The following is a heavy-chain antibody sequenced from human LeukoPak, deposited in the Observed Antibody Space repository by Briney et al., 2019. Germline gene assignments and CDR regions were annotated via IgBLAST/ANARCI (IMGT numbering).Heavy chain of an antibody. Sequence: MPGGSLRLSCAASGFTFSNYGMNWVRQAPGKGLEWVGRVKSKPDGGTTDYAAPVKGRFTISRDDSKTTLYLQMDSLKTEDTAVYYCATIGLWGFYAVDIWGQGTVVTVSS. D-gene: IGHD7-27*01. J-gene: IGHJ3*02. CDR3: ATIGLWGFYAVDI. V-gene: IGHV3-15*01. CDR2: VKSKPDGGTT. CDR1: GFTFSNYG.